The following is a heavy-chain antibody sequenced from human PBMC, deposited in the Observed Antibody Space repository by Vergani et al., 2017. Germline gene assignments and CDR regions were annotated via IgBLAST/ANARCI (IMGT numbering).Heavy chain of an antibody. Sequence: EVQLVESGGGLVQPGGSLRLSCAASGFTFSSYAMSWVRQAPGKGLEWVSAIIGSGGSTYYADSLKGRFTISRDNSKNTLYLQMNSLRAEDTAVYYCARLGYCSSTSCYASEADMDVWGKGTTVTVSS. CDR1: GFTFSSYA. D-gene: IGHD2-2*01. V-gene: IGHV3-23*04. CDR2: IIGSGGST. CDR3: ARLGYCSSTSCYASEADMDV. J-gene: IGHJ6*03.